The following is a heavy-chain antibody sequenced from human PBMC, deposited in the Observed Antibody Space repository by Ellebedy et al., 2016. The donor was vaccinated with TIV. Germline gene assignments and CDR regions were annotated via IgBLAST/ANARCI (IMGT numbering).Heavy chain of an antibody. D-gene: IGHD1-1*01. Sequence: GGSLRLXXAASGFTFSSYGMHWVRQAPGKGLEWVAVISYDGSNKYYADSVKGRFTISRDNSKNTLYLQMNSLRAEDTAVYYCAKVNPRLEDAFDIWGQGTMVTVSS. CDR3: AKVNPRLEDAFDI. V-gene: IGHV3-30*18. J-gene: IGHJ3*02. CDR1: GFTFSSYG. CDR2: ISYDGSNK.